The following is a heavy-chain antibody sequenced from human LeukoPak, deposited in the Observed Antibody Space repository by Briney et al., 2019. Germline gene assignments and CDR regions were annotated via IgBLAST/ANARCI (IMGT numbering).Heavy chain of an antibody. CDR1: GYTLTELS. CDR2: SDPEDGET. CDR3: ARDFGREYYFDY. D-gene: IGHD3-10*01. J-gene: IGHJ4*02. Sequence: VASVTVSCKVSGYTLTELSMHWVRQAPGKGLEWMGGSDPEDGETIYAQKFQGRVTMTEDTSTDTAYMELSSLRSEDTAVYYCARDFGREYYFDYWGQGTLVTVSS. V-gene: IGHV1-24*01.